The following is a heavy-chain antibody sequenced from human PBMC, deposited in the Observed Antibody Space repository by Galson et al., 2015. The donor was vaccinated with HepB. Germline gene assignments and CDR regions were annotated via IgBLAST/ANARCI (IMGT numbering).Heavy chain of an antibody. CDR1: GGSISSYY. D-gene: IGHD3-10*01. CDR3: ARDSPLWFGELGGMDV. Sequence: ETLSLTCTVSGGSISSYYWSWIRQPAGKGLEWIGRIYTRGSTNYTPSLKTRVTMSVDTSKNQFSLKLSSVTAADTAVYYCARDSPLWFGELGGMDVWGQGTTVTVSS. V-gene: IGHV4-4*07. CDR2: IYTRGST. J-gene: IGHJ6*02.